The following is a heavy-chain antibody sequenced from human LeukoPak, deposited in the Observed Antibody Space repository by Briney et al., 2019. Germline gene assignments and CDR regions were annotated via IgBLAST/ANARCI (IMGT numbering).Heavy chain of an antibody. J-gene: IGHJ4*02. V-gene: IGHV4-34*01. CDR3: ARGDRNTITRFRPRPYLDS. CDR2: VSDGGRA. CDR1: GGSVSGYY. Sequence: SETLSLTCAVYGGSVSGYYWNYIRQPPGKGLEWIGEVSDGGRANYNPSLKSRVIISVDTSKNQFSLRVTSVTAADTALYFCARGDRNTITRFRPRPYLDSWGQGTLVTVSS. D-gene: IGHD3-9*01.